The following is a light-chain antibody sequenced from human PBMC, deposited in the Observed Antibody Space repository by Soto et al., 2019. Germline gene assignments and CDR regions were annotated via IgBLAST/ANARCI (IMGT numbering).Light chain of an antibody. V-gene: IGLV2-8*01. CDR3: SSYAGSNNHVV. Sequence: QSVLTQPPSASGSPGQLVTISCTGTSSDVGGYNYVSWYQQHPGKAPKLMIYEVSKRPSGVPDRFSGSKSGNTASLTVSGLQAEDEADYYCSSYAGSNNHVVFGGGTKLTVL. CDR1: SSDVGGYNY. J-gene: IGLJ2*01. CDR2: EVS.